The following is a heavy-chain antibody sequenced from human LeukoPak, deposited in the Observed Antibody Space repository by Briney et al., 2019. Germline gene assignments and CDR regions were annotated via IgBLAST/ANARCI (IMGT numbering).Heavy chain of an antibody. CDR2: IYYSGST. V-gene: IGHV4-39*01. CDR3: ARHVITMIVGGAGFDY. Sequence: PSETLSLTCTVSGGSISSSSYYWGWIRQPPGKGLEWIGSIYYSGSTYYNPSLKSRVTISVDTSKNQFSLKLSSVTAADTAVYYCARHVITMIVGGAGFDYLGQGTLVNVSS. D-gene: IGHD3-22*01. J-gene: IGHJ4*02. CDR1: GGSISSSSYY.